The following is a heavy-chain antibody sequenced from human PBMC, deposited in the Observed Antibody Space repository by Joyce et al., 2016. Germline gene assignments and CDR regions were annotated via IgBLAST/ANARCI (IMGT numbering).Heavy chain of an antibody. CDR2: IDHSGRP. V-gene: IGHV4-39*01. Sequence: QLQLQESGPGLVEPSETLSLTCAVAGASIIRSRYFWGWIRQSPGKGLEWIGTIDHSGRPYYNPSLESPFSIFLDMSKNQFSLNLISVTATDTAVYYCARITLPEYAFDIWGQGKMVTVSS. CDR1: GASIIRSRYF. J-gene: IGHJ3*02. CDR3: ARITLPEYAFDI. D-gene: IGHD1-14*01.